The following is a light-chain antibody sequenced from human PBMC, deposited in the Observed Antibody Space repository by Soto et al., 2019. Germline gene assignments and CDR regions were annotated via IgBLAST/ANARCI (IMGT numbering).Light chain of an antibody. CDR2: KLS. V-gene: IGKV2-30*01. CDR3: MQGTHWPPYT. Sequence: DVVMTQSPLSLPVTLGQPASISCRSSQSLIYSDGNTYLSWFQQRPGLSPRRLIYKLSNRDSGVPDRFSGSGSGTDFTLEISRVEAEDVGIYYCMQGTHWPPYTFGQGTKLEIK. J-gene: IGKJ2*01. CDR1: QSLIYSDGNTY.